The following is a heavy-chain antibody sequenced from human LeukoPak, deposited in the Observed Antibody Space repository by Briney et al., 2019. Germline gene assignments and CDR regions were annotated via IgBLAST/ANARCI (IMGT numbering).Heavy chain of an antibody. CDR2: IYYSGST. CDR3: ARGGHRILSYFDY. V-gene: IGHV4-30-4*01. J-gene: IGHJ4*02. CDR1: GGSISSADCY. D-gene: IGHD2/OR15-2a*01. Sequence: SETLSLTCTVSGGSISSADCYWSWIRQPPGKGLEWIGHIYYSGSTYYNPSLKSRVTISVDTSKNQFSLKLSSVTAADTAVYYCARGGHRILSYFDYWGQGTLVTVSS.